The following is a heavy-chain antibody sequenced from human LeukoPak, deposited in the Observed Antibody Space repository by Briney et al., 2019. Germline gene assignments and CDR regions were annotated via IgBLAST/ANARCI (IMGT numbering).Heavy chain of an antibody. CDR1: GFTFSSYG. D-gene: IGHD6-19*01. J-gene: IGHJ4*02. V-gene: IGHV3-33*01. CDR3: ARDLEVAVALDY. Sequence: SRGSLRLSCAASGFTFSSYGMHWVRQAPGKGLEWVAVIWYDGSNEYYGDSVKGRFTISRDNSKNTLYLQMNSLRAEDTAVYYCARDLEVAVALDYWGQGTLVTVSS. CDR2: IWYDGSNE.